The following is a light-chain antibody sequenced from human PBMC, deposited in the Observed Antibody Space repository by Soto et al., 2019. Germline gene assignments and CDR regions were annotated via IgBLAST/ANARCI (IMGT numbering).Light chain of an antibody. CDR2: AVT. Sequence: QSVLTQPRSVSGSPGQSVTISCTGTSSDVGGYNYVSWYQQHPGKAPKLMIYAVTDRPSGVSSRFSGSKSGNTASLTISGLQAEDEADYYCSSYTNSSTLFGTGTKVTVL. V-gene: IGLV2-14*01. CDR1: SSDVGGYNY. J-gene: IGLJ1*01. CDR3: SSYTNSSTL.